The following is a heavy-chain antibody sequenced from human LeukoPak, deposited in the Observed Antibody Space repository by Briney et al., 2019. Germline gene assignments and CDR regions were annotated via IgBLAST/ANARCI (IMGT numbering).Heavy chain of an antibody. Sequence: GESLKTSCKGSGYSFTSYWIGWVRQMPGKGLEWMGIIYPGDSDTRYSPSFQGQVTISADKSISTAYLQWSSLKASDTAMYYCARRDSSGYYYDTFDYWGQGTLVTVSS. D-gene: IGHD3-22*01. CDR3: ARRDSSGYYYDTFDY. J-gene: IGHJ4*02. CDR2: IYPGDSDT. CDR1: GYSFTSYW. V-gene: IGHV5-51*01.